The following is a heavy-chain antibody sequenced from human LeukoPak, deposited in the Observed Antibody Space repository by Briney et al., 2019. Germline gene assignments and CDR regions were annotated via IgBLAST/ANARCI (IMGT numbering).Heavy chain of an antibody. CDR3: ASHLGQLVYYFDY. V-gene: IGHV4-4*02. Sequence: SGTLSFTCAVSGGSISSSNGWSWVRQPPGKGLEGIGEIHHSGSTNYNPSLKRRATRSVDKSKNQFSRKLSSVTAADTAVYYCASHLGQLVYYFDYWGQGTLVTVSS. J-gene: IGHJ4*02. CDR1: GGSISSSNG. D-gene: IGHD6-13*01. CDR2: IHHSGST.